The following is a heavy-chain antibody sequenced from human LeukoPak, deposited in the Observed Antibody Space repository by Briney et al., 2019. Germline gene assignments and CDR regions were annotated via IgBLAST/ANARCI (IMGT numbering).Heavy chain of an antibody. Sequence: GGSLRLSCAASGFTFSSYAMSWVRQAPGKGLEWVSAISGSGGSTYYADSVKGRFTISRDNTKNTLYLQMNSLRAEDTAVYYCAKGRFGELLFDYWGQGTLVTVSS. J-gene: IGHJ4*02. D-gene: IGHD3-10*01. CDR3: AKGRFGELLFDY. V-gene: IGHV3-23*01. CDR1: GFTFSSYA. CDR2: ISGSGGST.